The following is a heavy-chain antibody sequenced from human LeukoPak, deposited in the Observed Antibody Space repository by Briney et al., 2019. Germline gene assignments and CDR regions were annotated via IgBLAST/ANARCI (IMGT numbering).Heavy chain of an antibody. CDR1: GGSISSGDYY. V-gene: IGHV4-30-4*01. CDR3: ARGGKIRYFGWLV. D-gene: IGHD3-9*01. CDR2: IYYSGST. Sequence: SSQTLSLTCTVSGGSISSGDYYWSWIRQPPGKGLEWIGHIYYSGSTYYNPSLKSRVTISVDTSKNQFSLKLSSVTAADTALYYCARGGKIRYFGWLVWGQGTLVTVSS. J-gene: IGHJ4*02.